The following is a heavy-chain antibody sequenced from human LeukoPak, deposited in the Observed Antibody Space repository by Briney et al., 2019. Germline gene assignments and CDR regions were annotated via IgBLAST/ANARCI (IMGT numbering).Heavy chain of an antibody. CDR2: ISGGSDII. Sequence: PGGSLRLSCAASGFSFSTYSMNWVRQAPGKGLEWVSYISGGSDIIYYADSVKGRFTISRDNARNSLYLQMNSLTADDTAIYYCARDPDNFDLWSGRDSVYFDCWGQGTLVTVSS. J-gene: IGHJ4*02. D-gene: IGHD3-3*01. CDR1: GFSFSTYS. CDR3: ARDPDNFDLWSGRDSVYFDC. V-gene: IGHV3-48*04.